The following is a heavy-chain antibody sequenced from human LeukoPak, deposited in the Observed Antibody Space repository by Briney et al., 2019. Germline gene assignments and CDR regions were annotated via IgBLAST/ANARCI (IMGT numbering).Heavy chain of an antibody. V-gene: IGHV3-21*01. J-gene: IGHJ4*02. CDR2: ITDNSNYI. D-gene: IGHD6-6*01. Sequence: PGGSLRLSCAASGFTFNTYNMNWVRQAPGKGLEWVSSITDNSNYIYYADSVKGRFTISRDNAKNSLYLQMNSLRAEDTAVYYCARDRSYSSSLLGYWGQGTLVTVSS. CDR3: ARDRSYSSSLLGY. CDR1: GFTFNTYN.